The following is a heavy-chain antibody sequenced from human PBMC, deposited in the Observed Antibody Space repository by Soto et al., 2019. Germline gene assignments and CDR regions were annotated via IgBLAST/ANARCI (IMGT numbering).Heavy chain of an antibody. CDR2: IYYSGST. V-gene: IGHV4-59*08. Sequence: QVQLQESGPGLVKPSETLSLTCTVSGGSISSYYWSWIRQPPGKGLEWIGYIYYSGSTNYNPSLKSLVTISVDTSKNQFSLKLSSVTAADTAVYYCARQEAGVDYWGQGTLVTVSS. J-gene: IGHJ4*02. D-gene: IGHD6-19*01. CDR1: GGSISSYY. CDR3: ARQEAGVDY.